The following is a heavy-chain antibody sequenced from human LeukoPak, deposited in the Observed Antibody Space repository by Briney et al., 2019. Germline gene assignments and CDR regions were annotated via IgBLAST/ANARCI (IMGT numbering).Heavy chain of an antibody. CDR1: GFSFDNYA. CDR3: VKSPRGAVWYYFDY. V-gene: IGHV3-9*03. Sequence: GRSLRLSCAASGFSFDNYAMHWVRQGPGKGLEWVSGISWNSGTIKYADSVKGRFTISRDNAKSSLYLRMNSLRAEDMALYYCVKSPRGAVWYYFDYWGQGTLVTVSS. D-gene: IGHD3-10*01. CDR2: ISWNSGTI. J-gene: IGHJ4*02.